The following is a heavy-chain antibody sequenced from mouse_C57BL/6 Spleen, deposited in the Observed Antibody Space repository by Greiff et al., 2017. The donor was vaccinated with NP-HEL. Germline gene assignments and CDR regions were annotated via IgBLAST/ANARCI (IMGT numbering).Heavy chain of an antibody. Sequence: VQLQQSGPELVKPGASVKISCKASGYSFTSYYIHWVKQRPGQGLEWIGWIYPGSGNTKYNEKFKGKATLTADTSSSTAYMQLSSLTSEDSAVYYCARSRGITTVVAPYYAMDYWGQGTSVTVSS. J-gene: IGHJ4*01. D-gene: IGHD1-1*01. CDR1: GYSFTSYY. V-gene: IGHV1-66*01. CDR3: ARSRGITTVVAPYYAMDY. CDR2: IYPGSGNT.